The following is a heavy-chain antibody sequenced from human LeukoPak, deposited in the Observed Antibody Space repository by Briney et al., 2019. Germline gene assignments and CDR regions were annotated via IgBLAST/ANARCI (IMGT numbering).Heavy chain of an antibody. V-gene: IGHV1-18*01. CDR2: ISAYNGNT. J-gene: IGHJ5*02. Sequence: ASVKVSCKASGYTFTSYGISWVRQAPGQGLEWMGWISAYNGNTNYAQKLQGRVTMTTDTSTSTAYMELRSLRSDDTAVYYCARDLYYDYYDSSGYANWFDPWGQGTLVTVSS. CDR3: ARDLYYDYYDSSGYANWFDP. D-gene: IGHD3-22*01. CDR1: GYTFTSYG.